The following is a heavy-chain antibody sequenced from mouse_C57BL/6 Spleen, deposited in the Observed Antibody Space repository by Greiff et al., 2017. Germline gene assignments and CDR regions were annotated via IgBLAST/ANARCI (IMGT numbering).Heavy chain of an antibody. CDR2: INPSNGGT. Sequence: QVQLQQPGTELVKPGASVKLSCKASGYTFTSYWMHWVKQRPGQGLEWIGNINPSNGGTNYNEKFKSKATLTVDNSSSTAYRQLSSLTSEDSAVYYGARERVYGNIYWAMDYWGQGTSVTVSS. V-gene: IGHV1-53*01. CDR1: GYTFTSYW. D-gene: IGHD2-1*01. CDR3: ARERVYGNIYWAMDY. J-gene: IGHJ4*01.